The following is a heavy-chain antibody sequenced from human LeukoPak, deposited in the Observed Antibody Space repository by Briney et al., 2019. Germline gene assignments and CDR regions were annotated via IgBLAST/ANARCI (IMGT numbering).Heavy chain of an antibody. CDR3: AKEQGWFGECSTY. Sequence: GGSLRLSCAASGFTFSSYAMSWVRQPPGKGLEWVSAIGGNGGSTYYAESVKGRFTISRDNSKNTLYLQMDSLRADDTALYYCAKEQGWFGECSTYWGQGTLVTVSS. J-gene: IGHJ4*02. D-gene: IGHD3-10*01. CDR1: GFTFSSYA. V-gene: IGHV3-23*01. CDR2: IGGNGGST.